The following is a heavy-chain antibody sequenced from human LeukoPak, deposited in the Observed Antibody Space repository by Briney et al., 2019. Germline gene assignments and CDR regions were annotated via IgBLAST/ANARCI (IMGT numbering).Heavy chain of an antibody. D-gene: IGHD2-15*01. CDR3: ANSGYCSGGSCPEEYFQH. CDR2: INWNGGST. J-gene: IGHJ1*01. Sequence: GGSLRLSCAASGFTFDDYGMSWVRQAPGKGLEWVSGINWNGGSTGYADSVKGRFTISRDNAKNSLYLQMNSLRAEDTAVYYCANSGYCSGGSCPEEYFQHWGQGTLVTVSS. CDR1: GFTFDDYG. V-gene: IGHV3-20*04.